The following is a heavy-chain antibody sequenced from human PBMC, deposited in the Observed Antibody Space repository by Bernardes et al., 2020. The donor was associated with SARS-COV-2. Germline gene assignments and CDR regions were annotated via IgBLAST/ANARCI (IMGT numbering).Heavy chain of an antibody. J-gene: IGHJ6*02. Sequence: SETLSLTCTVSGGSISSYYWSWIRQPPGKGLEWIGYIYYSGSTNYNPSLKSRVTISVDTSKNQFSLKLSSVTAADTAVYYCARGYETYYGMDVWGQGATVTVSS. V-gene: IGHV4-59*01. CDR2: IYYSGST. CDR3: ARGYETYYGMDV. D-gene: IGHD3-3*01. CDR1: GGSISSYY.